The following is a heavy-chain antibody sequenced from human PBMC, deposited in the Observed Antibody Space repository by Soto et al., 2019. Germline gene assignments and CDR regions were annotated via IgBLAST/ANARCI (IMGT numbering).Heavy chain of an antibody. CDR2: IYYSVDT. V-gene: IGHV4-31*03. CDR1: GDSISTARYD. J-gene: IGHJ3*01. CDR3: ARNPAHLFASSSCHALDL. Sequence: QVQLQESGPGLVKPSQTLSLTCTVSGDSISTARYDWNWIRQHPGKGLGWIGYIYYSVDTSYNPSLQSRGFISVDTSKNKFSLKLSCVTAADTAVYYCARNPAHLFASSSCHALDLWGQGTMVTVSS. D-gene: IGHD2-2*01.